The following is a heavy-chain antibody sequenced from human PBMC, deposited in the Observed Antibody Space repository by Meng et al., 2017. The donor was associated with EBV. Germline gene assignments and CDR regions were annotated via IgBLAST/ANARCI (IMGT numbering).Heavy chain of an antibody. CDR3: VRELVGGTFDY. V-gene: IGHV1-46*01. CDR1: GYTFTSYY. Sequence: RVESGAEVKKPGASVKVSCKASGYTFTSYYLHWVRQAPGQGLEWMGIIIPAGGNTNYAQKFRGRFTMTRDTSTSTVYMDLSILTSEDTAVYYCVRELVGGTFDYWGQGTLVTVSS. CDR2: IIPAGGNT. D-gene: IGHD1/OR15-1a*01. J-gene: IGHJ4*02.